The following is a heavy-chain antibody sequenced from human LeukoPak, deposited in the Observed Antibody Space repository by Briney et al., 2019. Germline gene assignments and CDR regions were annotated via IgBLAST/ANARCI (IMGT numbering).Heavy chain of an antibody. J-gene: IGHJ4*02. Sequence: GGSLRLSCTASGFTFSNHAMTWVRQAPGKGLEWVSAVSGSGRNTYYAESVKGRFTIFRDNSKNTLFLQMNSLRAEDTAKYYCAKLASLCTSSSCVRGGFDYWGQGALVTVSS. V-gene: IGHV3-23*01. CDR2: VSGSGRNT. CDR3: AKLASLCTSSSCVRGGFDY. CDR1: GFTFSNHA. D-gene: IGHD2-2*01.